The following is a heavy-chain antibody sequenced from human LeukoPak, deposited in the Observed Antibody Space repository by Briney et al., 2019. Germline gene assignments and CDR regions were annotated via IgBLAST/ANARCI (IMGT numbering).Heavy chain of an antibody. V-gene: IGHV4-61*02. CDR3: ARSDGYGLVDI. Sequence: SETLSLTCTVSGASIISATYYWTWIRQPAGKGLEWIGRISSSGISKLNPSLKSRVAISIDASKNHFSLTLSSVTAADTAVYYCARSDGYGLVDIWGQGTMVTVSS. D-gene: IGHD3-10*01. CDR2: ISSSGIS. J-gene: IGHJ3*02. CDR1: GASIISATYY.